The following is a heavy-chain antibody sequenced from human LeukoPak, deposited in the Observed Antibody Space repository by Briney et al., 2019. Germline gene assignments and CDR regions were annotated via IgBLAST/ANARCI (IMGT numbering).Heavy chain of an antibody. V-gene: IGHV3-33*06. CDR1: GFTFSSYG. D-gene: IGHD3-22*01. CDR2: IWYDGSNK. Sequence: GGSLRLSCAASGFTFSSYGMHWVRQAPGKGLEWVAVIWYDGSNKYYADSVKGRFTISRDNSKNTLYLQVNSLRAEDTAVYYCAKDHYYDSSGYCAFDIWGQGTMVTVSS. J-gene: IGHJ3*02. CDR3: AKDHYYDSSGYCAFDI.